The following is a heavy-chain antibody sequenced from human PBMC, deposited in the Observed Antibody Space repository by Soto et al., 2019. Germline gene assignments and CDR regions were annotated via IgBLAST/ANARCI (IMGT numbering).Heavy chain of an antibody. Sequence: QVQLQESGPGLVKPSQTLSLTCTVSGGSISSGDYYWSWIRQPPGKGLEWIGYMYFSGSTYYNPSLKSRVTLSVDTSKNQFSLKLTSVTAADTAVYYCASYYGSGVYYDYWGQGTLVTVAS. CDR2: MYFSGST. CDR3: ASYYGSGVYYDY. D-gene: IGHD3-10*01. CDR1: GGSISSGDYY. J-gene: IGHJ4*02. V-gene: IGHV4-30-4*01.